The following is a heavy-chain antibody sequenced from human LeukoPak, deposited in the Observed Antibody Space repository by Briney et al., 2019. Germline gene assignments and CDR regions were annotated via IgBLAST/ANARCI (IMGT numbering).Heavy chain of an antibody. CDR1: GGTFSSYA. Sequence: SVKVSCKASGGTFSSYAISWVRQAPGQGLEWMGRIIPTFGIANYAQKFQGRVTITADKSTSTAYMELSSLRSEDTAVYYCARGPRIAVADYYYYGMDVWGQGTTVTVSS. D-gene: IGHD6-19*01. J-gene: IGHJ6*02. CDR3: ARGPRIAVADYYYYGMDV. CDR2: IIPTFGIA. V-gene: IGHV1-69*04.